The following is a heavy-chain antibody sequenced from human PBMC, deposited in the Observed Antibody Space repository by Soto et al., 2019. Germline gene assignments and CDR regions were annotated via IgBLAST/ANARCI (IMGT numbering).Heavy chain of an antibody. D-gene: IGHD2-2*01. CDR2: IYYSGST. Sequence: SETLSLTCAVYGGSFSGYYWSWIRHHPGKGLEWIGYIYYSGSTYYNPSLKSRVTISVDTSKNQFSLKLSSVTAADTAVYYCARGRQLLSTWFDPWGQGTLVTVSS. J-gene: IGHJ5*02. CDR3: ARGRQLLSTWFDP. V-gene: IGHV4-31*11. CDR1: GGSFSGYY.